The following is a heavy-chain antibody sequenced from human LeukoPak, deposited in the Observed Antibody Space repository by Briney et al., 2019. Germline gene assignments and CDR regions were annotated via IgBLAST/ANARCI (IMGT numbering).Heavy chain of an antibody. D-gene: IGHD6-13*01. CDR1: GGSFSGYY. CDR2: INHSGST. CDR3: ARGQGSSWYQSNWFDP. J-gene: IGHJ5*02. V-gene: IGHV4-34*01. Sequence: PSETLSLTCAVYGGSFSGYYWSWIRRPPGKGLEWIGEINHSGSTNYNPSLKSRVTISVDTSKNQFSLKLSSVTAADTAVYYCARGQGSSWYQSNWFDPWGQGTLVTVSS.